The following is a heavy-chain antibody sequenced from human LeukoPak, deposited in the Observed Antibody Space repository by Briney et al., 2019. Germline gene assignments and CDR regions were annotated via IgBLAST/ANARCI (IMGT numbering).Heavy chain of an antibody. D-gene: IGHD1-26*01. CDR1: GFTFDDYA. CDR2: ISWNSGSI. CDR3: AKDGKYSGSYFDY. Sequence: SGGSLRLSCAASGFTFDDYAMHWVRQAPGKGLEWVSGISWNSGSIGYADSVKGRFTISRDNAKNSLYLQMNSLRAEDTALYYCAKDGKYSGSYFDYWGQGTLVTVSS. V-gene: IGHV3-9*01. J-gene: IGHJ4*02.